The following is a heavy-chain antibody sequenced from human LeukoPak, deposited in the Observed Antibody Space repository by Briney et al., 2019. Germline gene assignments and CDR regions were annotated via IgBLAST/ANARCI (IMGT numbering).Heavy chain of an antibody. Sequence: GGSLRLSCAASGFSFRSHGMNWVRQAPGKGLEWVSGIGPTGANIYYADSVKGRFSISRDNSMDTLYLQMNSLRADDTAVYYCAKGDSWARFESWGQGSQVTVSS. J-gene: IGHJ4*02. CDR2: IGPTGANI. CDR1: GFSFRSHG. D-gene: IGHD2-21*01. V-gene: IGHV3-23*01. CDR3: AKGDSWARFES.